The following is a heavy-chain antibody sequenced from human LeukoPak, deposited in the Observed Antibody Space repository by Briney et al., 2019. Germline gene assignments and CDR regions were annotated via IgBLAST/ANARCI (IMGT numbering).Heavy chain of an antibody. Sequence: GGSLRLSCAASGFTFGNYAMSWVRQAPGKGLEWVSVIYSGGSTYYADSVKGRFTISRDNSKNTLYLQMNSLRAEDTAVYYCARDMIRGYFDYWGQGTLVTVSS. CDR3: ARDMIRGYFDY. CDR2: IYSGGST. J-gene: IGHJ4*02. D-gene: IGHD3-16*01. CDR1: GFTFGNYA. V-gene: IGHV3-53*01.